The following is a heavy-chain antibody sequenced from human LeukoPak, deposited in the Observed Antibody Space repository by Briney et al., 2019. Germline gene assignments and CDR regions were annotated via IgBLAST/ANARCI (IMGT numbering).Heavy chain of an antibody. J-gene: IGHJ4*02. CDR2: INSDGSST. CDR1: GFTFTTHW. CDR3: AGGYYGSGSYNRLWPNHYPPDY. V-gene: IGHV3-74*01. D-gene: IGHD3-10*01. Sequence: GGSLRLSCGASGFTFTTHWIHWVRQAPGKGLVWVSRINSDGSSTSYADSVKGRFTISRDNAKNTLYLQMNSLRAEDTAVYYCAGGYYGSGSYNRLWPNHYPPDYWGQGTLVTVSS.